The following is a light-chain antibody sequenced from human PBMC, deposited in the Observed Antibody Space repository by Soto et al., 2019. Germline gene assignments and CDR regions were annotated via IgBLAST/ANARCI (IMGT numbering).Light chain of an antibody. V-gene: IGKV1-39*01. Sequence: DIQMTQSPSSLSASVGDRVTITCRASQSISSYLNWYQQKPGKAPKLLIYAASSLQSGVPSRFSGSGPGTDFTLTISSLQPDDFAAYYCQQSYSTPPSFGRGTRLEIK. J-gene: IGKJ5*01. CDR1: QSISSY. CDR3: QQSYSTPPS. CDR2: AAS.